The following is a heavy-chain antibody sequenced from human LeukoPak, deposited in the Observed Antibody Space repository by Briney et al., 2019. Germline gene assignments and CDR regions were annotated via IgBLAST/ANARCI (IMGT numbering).Heavy chain of an antibody. CDR3: ARYIVARAFDI. V-gene: IGHV4-30-4*01. CDR2: IYYSGST. D-gene: IGHD2-21*01. Sequence: SETLSLTCTVSGGSISSYYWSWIRQPPGKGLEWIGYIYYSGSTYYNPSLKSRVTISVDTSKNQFSLKLSSVTAADTAVYYCARYIVARAFDIWGQGTMVTVSS. J-gene: IGHJ3*02. CDR1: GGSISSYY.